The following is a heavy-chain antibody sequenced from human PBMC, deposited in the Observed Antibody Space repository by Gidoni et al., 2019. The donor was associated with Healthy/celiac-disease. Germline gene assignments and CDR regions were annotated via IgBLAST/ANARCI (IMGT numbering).Heavy chain of an antibody. CDR1: GFTFSSYS. V-gene: IGHV3-21*01. Sequence: EVQLVESGGGLVKPGGSLRLSCAASGFTFSSYSMNWVRQAPGKGLEWVSSISSSSSYIYYADSVKGRFTISRDNAKNSLYLQMNSLRAEDTAVYYCAVSPDIVVVPAASEWFDPWGQGTLVTVSS. J-gene: IGHJ5*02. D-gene: IGHD2-2*01. CDR2: ISSSSSYI. CDR3: AVSPDIVVVPAASEWFDP.